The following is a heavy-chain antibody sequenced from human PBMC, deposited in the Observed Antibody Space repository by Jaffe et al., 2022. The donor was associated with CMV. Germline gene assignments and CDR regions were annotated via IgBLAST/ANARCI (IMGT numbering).Heavy chain of an antibody. D-gene: IGHD1-7*01. J-gene: IGHJ6*02. CDR2: ISGSGGST. CDR3: ATGGYNWNYVDGMDV. CDR1: GFTFSSYA. V-gene: IGHV3-23*01. Sequence: EVQLLESGGGLVQPGGSLRLSCAASGFTFSSYAMSWVRQAPGKGLEWVSAISGSGGSTYYADSVKGRFTISRDNSKNTLYLQMNSLRAEDTAVYYCATGGYNWNYVDGMDVWGQGTTVTVSS.